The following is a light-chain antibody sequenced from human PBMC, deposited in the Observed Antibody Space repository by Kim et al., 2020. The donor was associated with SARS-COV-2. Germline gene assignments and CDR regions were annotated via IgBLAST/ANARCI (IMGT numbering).Light chain of an antibody. CDR3: QQYGYYPYT. CDR1: QSIKNW. V-gene: IGKV1-5*01. Sequence: DIQMTQSPSTLSAYVGDRATITCRASQSIKNWLAWYQQKPGKAPRLLIYAASSMESGGPERFSGSASGTEFTLTITSLQPDDFATYYCQQYGYYPYTFGQGTKLEI. CDR2: AAS. J-gene: IGKJ2*01.